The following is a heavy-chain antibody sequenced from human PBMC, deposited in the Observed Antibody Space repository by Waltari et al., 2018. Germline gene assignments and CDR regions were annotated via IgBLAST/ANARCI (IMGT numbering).Heavy chain of an antibody. CDR3: ARDRPYYDILTGYQYYYYGMDV. Sequence: QVQLVQSGAEVKKPGSSVNVSCKASGGTFSSYAISWVRQAPGQGLEWMGGIIPIFGTANYEQKFQGRVTITADESTSTAYMELRSLRSEDTAVYYCARDRPYYDILTGYQYYYYGMDVWGQGTTVTVSS. J-gene: IGHJ6*02. D-gene: IGHD3-9*01. CDR1: GGTFSSYA. V-gene: IGHV1-69*01. CDR2: IIPIFGTA.